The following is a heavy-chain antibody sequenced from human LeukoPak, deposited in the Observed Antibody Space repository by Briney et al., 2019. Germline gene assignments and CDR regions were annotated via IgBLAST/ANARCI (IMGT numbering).Heavy chain of an antibody. Sequence: GGSLRLSCAASGFTFSNYWMSWVRQAPGKGLEWVANIKQDGSDIYYVDSVKGRFTISRDNAKNSLYLQMNSLRAEDTAVYYCTRSGAYVFDFWGQGTLVTVSS. V-gene: IGHV3-7*01. D-gene: IGHD1-26*01. CDR3: TRSGAYVFDF. J-gene: IGHJ4*02. CDR1: GFTFSNYW. CDR2: IKQDGSDI.